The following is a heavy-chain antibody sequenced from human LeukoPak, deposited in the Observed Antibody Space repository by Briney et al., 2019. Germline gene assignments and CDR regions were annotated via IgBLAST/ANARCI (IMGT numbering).Heavy chain of an antibody. Sequence: GGSLRLSCAASGFTFSSYAMSWVRQAPGKGLEWVSAISGSGGSTYYADSVKGRFTISRDNSKNTLYLQMNSLRAEDTAVYYCAKDFRGGSYGDYFDYWGQGTLVTVSS. J-gene: IGHJ4*02. V-gene: IGHV3-23*01. D-gene: IGHD1-26*01. CDR2: ISGSGGST. CDR1: GFTFSSYA. CDR3: AKDFRGGSYGDYFDY.